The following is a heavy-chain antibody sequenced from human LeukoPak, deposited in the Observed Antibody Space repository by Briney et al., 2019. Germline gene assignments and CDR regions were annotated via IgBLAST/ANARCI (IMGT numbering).Heavy chain of an antibody. CDR2: ISSSGSYI. Sequence: GGSLRLSCTAYGFTFGDYAMSWVRQAPGKGLEWVSSISSSGSYIYYADSLKGRFTISRDNAKNSLYLQMNSLRAEDTAVYYCAREDASSWDYWGQGILVTVSS. D-gene: IGHD6-13*01. J-gene: IGHJ4*02. V-gene: IGHV3-21*01. CDR1: GFTFGDYA. CDR3: AREDASSWDY.